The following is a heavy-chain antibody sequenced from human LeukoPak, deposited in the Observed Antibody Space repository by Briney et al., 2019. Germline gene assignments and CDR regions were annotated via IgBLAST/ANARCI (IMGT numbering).Heavy chain of an antibody. J-gene: IGHJ5*02. Sequence: ASVKVSCKASGYTFTGYYIHWVRQAPGQGLEWMGWINPNGGGTNYAQKFQGRVTLTRDTSINTAYMEVNSLESDDTAVYYCARDRRYGVKRNWFDPWGQGTLVTVSS. V-gene: IGHV1-2*02. CDR3: ARDRRYGVKRNWFDP. CDR1: GYTFTGYY. D-gene: IGHD4-23*01. CDR2: INPNGGGT.